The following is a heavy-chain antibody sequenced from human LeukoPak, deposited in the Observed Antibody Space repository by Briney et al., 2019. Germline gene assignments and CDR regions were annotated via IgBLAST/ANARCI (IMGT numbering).Heavy chain of an antibody. Sequence: GGSLRLSCAASGFTFSSSEMNWVRQAPGKGLEWVSYISSSGSTIYYADSVKGRFTISRDNAKNSLYLQMNSLRAEDTAVYYCASNVDTATRAYWGQGTLVTVSS. CDR3: ASNVDTATRAY. V-gene: IGHV3-48*03. CDR2: ISSSGSTI. J-gene: IGHJ4*02. CDR1: GFTFSSSE. D-gene: IGHD5-18*01.